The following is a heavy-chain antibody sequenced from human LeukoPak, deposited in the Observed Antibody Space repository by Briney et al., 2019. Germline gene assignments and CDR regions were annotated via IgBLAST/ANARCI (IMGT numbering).Heavy chain of an antibody. V-gene: IGHV4-4*07. Sequence: SETLPLTCTVSGGSICSSLWSWIRQPAGKGLECIGRIYTSGSPNYNPSLKCRATMSVDTSKSPFSLKLSSATAAETSVYYCARDGYYDSSGYWASSYYYYYMDVWGKGTTVTVSS. CDR2: IYTSGSP. J-gene: IGHJ6*03. D-gene: IGHD3-22*01. CDR3: ARDGYYDSSGYWASSYYYYYMDV. CDR1: GGSICSSL.